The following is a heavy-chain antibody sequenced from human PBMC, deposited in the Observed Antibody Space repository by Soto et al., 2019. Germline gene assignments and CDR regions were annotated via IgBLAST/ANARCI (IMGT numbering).Heavy chain of an antibody. CDR3: AREPGIAAAGTPSMFDY. CDR1: GFTFSSYA. CDR2: LSGSGGST. V-gene: IGHV3-23*01. Sequence: EVQLLESGGGLVQPGGSLRLSCAASGFTFSSYAMSWVRQAPGKGLEWVSALSGSGGSTYYADSVKGRFTISRDNYKNTLYLQMNSLRAEDTAVYYCAREPGIAAAGTPSMFDYWGQGTLVTVSS. D-gene: IGHD6-13*01. J-gene: IGHJ4*02.